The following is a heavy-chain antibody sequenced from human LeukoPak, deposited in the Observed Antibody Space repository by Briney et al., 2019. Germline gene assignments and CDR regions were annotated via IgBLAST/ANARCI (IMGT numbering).Heavy chain of an antibody. CDR3: AREGLTTSS. CDR2: ISGSGDTM. J-gene: IGHJ4*02. D-gene: IGHD1-14*01. CDR1: GFTFSDHY. V-gene: IGHV3-11*04. Sequence: PGGSLTLSCAASGFTFSDHYMTWIRQAPGKGLEWISFISGSGDTMFYADSVKGRFAISRDNAKNSVFLQMSSLRAEGTAMYYCAREGLTTSSWGQGTLVTVSS.